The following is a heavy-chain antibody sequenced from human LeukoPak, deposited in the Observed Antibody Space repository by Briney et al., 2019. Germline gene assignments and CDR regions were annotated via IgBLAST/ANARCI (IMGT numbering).Heavy chain of an antibody. Sequence: GGSLRLSCAASGFTFSSYGMHWVRQAPGKGLEWVAFIRYDGSNKYYADSVKGRFTISRDNSKNTLYLQMNSLRAEDTAVYYCAKAPLYDSSGYYVGGGIDYWGQGTLVTVSS. CDR3: AKAPLYDSSGYYVGGGIDY. CDR2: IRYDGSNK. V-gene: IGHV3-30*02. D-gene: IGHD3-22*01. J-gene: IGHJ4*02. CDR1: GFTFSSYG.